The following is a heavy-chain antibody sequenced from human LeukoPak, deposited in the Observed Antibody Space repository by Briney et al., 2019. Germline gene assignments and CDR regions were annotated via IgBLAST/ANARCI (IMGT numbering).Heavy chain of an antibody. V-gene: IGHV3-23*01. J-gene: IGHJ4*02. CDR2: ISGSGIRT. CDR1: GFTSSKCA. Sequence: GGSLRLSCAASGFTSSKCAMSWVRQAPGKGLEWVSGISGSGIRTYYADSVKGRFTISRDNSKNTLYLQMNSLRAEDTAIYYCARDQWGSSGWYTYFDYWGQGTLVTVSS. CDR3: ARDQWGSSGWYTYFDY. D-gene: IGHD6-19*01.